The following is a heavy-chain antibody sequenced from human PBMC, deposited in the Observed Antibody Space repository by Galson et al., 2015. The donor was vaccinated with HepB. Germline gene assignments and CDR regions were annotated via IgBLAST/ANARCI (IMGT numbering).Heavy chain of an antibody. Sequence: SVKVSCKASGYTFTGYYMHWVRQAPGQGLEWMGWINPNSGGTNYAQKFQGWVTMTRDTSISTAYMGLSRLRSDDTAVYYCAREIITGYCTNGVCYTSGLDYWGQGTLITVSS. D-gene: IGHD2-8*01. CDR2: INPNSGGT. CDR3: AREIITGYCTNGVCYTSGLDY. V-gene: IGHV1-2*04. CDR1: GYTFTGYY. J-gene: IGHJ4*02.